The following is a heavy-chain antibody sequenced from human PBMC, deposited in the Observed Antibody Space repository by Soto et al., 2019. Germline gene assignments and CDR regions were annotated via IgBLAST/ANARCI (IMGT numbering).Heavy chain of an antibody. CDR3: ARDHRYSSSFFDS. V-gene: IGHV1-18*04. J-gene: IGHJ4*02. D-gene: IGHD6-6*01. Sequence: QVRLVLSGDELKKPGASMKVSCKASGYAFSDHGISWVRQAPGQGLEWIGWISAYNGNTNYAQKFEGSVTVTTDASTATAYMEVRSLTSDDTAVYYCARDHRYSSSFFDSWSQGTLITVSS. CDR2: ISAYNGNT. CDR1: GYAFSDHG.